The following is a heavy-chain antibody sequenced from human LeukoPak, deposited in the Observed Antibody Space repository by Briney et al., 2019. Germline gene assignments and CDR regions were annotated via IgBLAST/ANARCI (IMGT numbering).Heavy chain of an antibody. V-gene: IGHV1-69*05. Sequence: SVKVSCKASGGTFSSYAISWVRQAPGQGLEWMGGIIPIFGTANYAQKFQGRVTITTDESTSTAYMELSSLRSEDTAVYYCASTFGVPPAVRIWYFDLWGRGTLVTVSS. D-gene: IGHD2-2*01. J-gene: IGHJ2*01. CDR1: GGTFSSYA. CDR3: ASTFGVPPAVRIWYFDL. CDR2: IIPIFGTA.